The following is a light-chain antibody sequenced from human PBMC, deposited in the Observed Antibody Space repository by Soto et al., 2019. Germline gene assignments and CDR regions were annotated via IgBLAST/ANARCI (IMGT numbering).Light chain of an antibody. J-gene: IGKJ1*01. V-gene: IGKV3-20*01. Sequence: EIVLAQSPVTLSLSPGERATLSCRASQSVSNNYLAWYQQKPGQAPWLLIYGASNRATGIPDRFRGSGSGTDFTLTISRLEPEDFAVYYCQQYGSSPRTFGQGTKVDIK. CDR2: GAS. CDR3: QQYGSSPRT. CDR1: QSVSNNY.